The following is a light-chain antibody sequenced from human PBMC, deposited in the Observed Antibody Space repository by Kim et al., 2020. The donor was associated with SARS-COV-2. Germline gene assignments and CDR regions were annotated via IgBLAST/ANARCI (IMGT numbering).Light chain of an antibody. CDR3: LLSYANFAV. CDR2: DTT. Sequence: QAVVTQEPSLTVSPGGTVTLTCGSSAGAVGSGHYPYWLQQKPGLAPRTLIYDTTKKHSLTPARFSGSILGDKAALTLSGALPGDEADYYCLLSYANFAVFGGGTKLTVL. V-gene: IGLV7-46*01. J-gene: IGLJ2*01. CDR1: AGAVGSGHY.